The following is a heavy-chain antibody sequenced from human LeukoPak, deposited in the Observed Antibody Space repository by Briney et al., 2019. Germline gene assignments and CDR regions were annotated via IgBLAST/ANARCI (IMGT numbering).Heavy chain of an antibody. V-gene: IGHV3-48*04. CDR2: ISSSSSTI. D-gene: IGHD6-13*01. Sequence: GGSLRLSCAASGFTFSTYNMNWVRQAPGKGLEWVSYISSSSSTIYYADSVKGRFTISRDNAKNSLYLQMNSLRAEDTAVYYCARDHGRGSSWYVGSSFDYWGQGTLVTVSS. J-gene: IGHJ4*02. CDR3: ARDHGRGSSWYVGSSFDY. CDR1: GFTFSTYN.